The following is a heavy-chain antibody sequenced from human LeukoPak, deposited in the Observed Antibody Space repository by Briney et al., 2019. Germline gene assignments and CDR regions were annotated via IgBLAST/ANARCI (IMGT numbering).Heavy chain of an antibody. V-gene: IGHV3-21*01. CDR2: ISSSSSYI. CDR3: ARVNYYDSSGYLDY. D-gene: IGHD3-22*01. Sequence: GGSLRLSCEASGFTFSSYAMSWVRQAPGKGLEWVSSISSSSSYIYYADSVKGRFTISRDNAKNSLYLQMNSLRAEDTAVYYCARVNYYDSSGYLDYWGQGTLVTVSS. J-gene: IGHJ4*02. CDR1: GFTFSSYA.